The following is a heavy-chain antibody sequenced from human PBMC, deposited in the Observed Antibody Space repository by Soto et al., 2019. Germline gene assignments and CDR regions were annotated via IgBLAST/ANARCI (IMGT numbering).Heavy chain of an antibody. D-gene: IGHD3-3*01. V-gene: IGHV3-23*01. CDR2: ISGSGGST. CDR1: GFTFSSYA. Sequence: GGSLRLSCAASGFTFSSYAMSWVRQAPGKGLEWVSAISGSGGSTYYADSVKGRFTISRDNSKNTLYLQMNSLRAEDTAVYYCAKDRFGGVVISDFDYWGQGTLVTVSS. CDR3: AKDRFGGVVISDFDY. J-gene: IGHJ4*02.